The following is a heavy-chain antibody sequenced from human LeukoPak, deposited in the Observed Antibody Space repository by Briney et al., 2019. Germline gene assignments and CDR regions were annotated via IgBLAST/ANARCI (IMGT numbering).Heavy chain of an antibody. CDR1: GFTFSSFA. CDR3: LAGDPLYYYYYYMDV. Sequence: GGSLRLSCAASGFTFSSFAMSWVRQAPGKGLEWVSAISGSGGSTYYADSVKGRFTISRDNSKNTLYLQMNSLRAEDTAVYYCLAGDPLYYYYYYMDVWGKGTTVTVSS. J-gene: IGHJ6*03. V-gene: IGHV3-23*01. CDR2: ISGSGGST. D-gene: IGHD4-17*01.